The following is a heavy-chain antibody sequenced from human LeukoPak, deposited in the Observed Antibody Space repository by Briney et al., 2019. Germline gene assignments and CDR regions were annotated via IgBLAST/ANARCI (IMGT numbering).Heavy chain of an antibody. CDR1: GGFISSYY. J-gene: IGHJ5*02. Sequence: SETLSLTCTVSGGFISSYYWSWIRQPPGKGLEWIGYIYYSGSTNYNPSLKSRVTISVDTSKNQFSLKLSSVTAADTAVYYCARHASDFYYDFWSGLGQGFDPWGQGTLVTVSS. CDR3: ARHASDFYYDFWSGLGQGFDP. V-gene: IGHV4-59*08. D-gene: IGHD3-3*01. CDR2: IYYSGST.